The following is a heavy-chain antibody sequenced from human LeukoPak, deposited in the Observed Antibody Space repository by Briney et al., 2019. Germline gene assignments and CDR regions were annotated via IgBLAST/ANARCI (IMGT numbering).Heavy chain of an antibody. CDR2: IYYSGST. CDR3: ARHPPFLWFGELFSYFDY. J-gene: IGHJ4*02. V-gene: IGHV4-34*01. CDR1: GGSFSGYY. D-gene: IGHD3-10*01. Sequence: SETLSLTCAVYGGSFSGYYWSWIRQPPGKGLEWIGSIYYSGSTYYNPSLKSRVTISVDTSKNQFSLKLSSVTAADTAVYYCARHPPFLWFGELFSYFDYWGQGTLVTVSS.